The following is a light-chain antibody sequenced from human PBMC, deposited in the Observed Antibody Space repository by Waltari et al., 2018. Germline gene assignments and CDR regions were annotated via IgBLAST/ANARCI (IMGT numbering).Light chain of an antibody. J-gene: IGLJ3*02. V-gene: IGLV4-69*01. CDR2: VNSDGSH. Sequence: QLVLTQSPSASASLGASVKLTCTLSSGHSSNLIAWLQQQPEKGPRYLMKVNSDGSHRKGDGSPDRFSGSSSGAGRYLTISTVQSEDEADYYCQTGGHGTWVFGGGTKLTVL. CDR3: QTGGHGTWV. CDR1: SGHSSNL.